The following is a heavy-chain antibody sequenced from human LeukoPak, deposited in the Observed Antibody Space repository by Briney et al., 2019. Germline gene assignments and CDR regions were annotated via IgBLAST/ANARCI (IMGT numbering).Heavy chain of an antibody. J-gene: IGHJ6*03. V-gene: IGHV3-48*03. CDR2: ISSSGSTI. Sequence: GGSLRLSCAASGFTFSSYEMNWVRQAPGKGLEWVSYISSSGSTIYYADSVKGRFTISRDNAKNSLYLQMNSLRAEDTAVYYCARARRNYDILTGYDYYYMDVWGKGTTVTISS. CDR1: GFTFSSYE. D-gene: IGHD3-9*01. CDR3: ARARRNYDILTGYDYYYMDV.